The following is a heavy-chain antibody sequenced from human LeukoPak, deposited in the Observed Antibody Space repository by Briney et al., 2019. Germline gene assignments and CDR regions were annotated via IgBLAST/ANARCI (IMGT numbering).Heavy chain of an antibody. V-gene: IGHV4-38-2*02. J-gene: IGHJ5*02. Sequence: SETLSLTCTVSGGSISSGYYWGWIRQPPGKGLEWIGSIYHSGSTYYNPSLKSRVTISVDTSKNQFSLKLSSVTAADTAVYYCARARGDYYGSGSYSWFDPWGQGTLVTVSS. CDR3: ARARGDYYGSGSYSWFDP. D-gene: IGHD3-10*01. CDR2: IYHSGST. CDR1: GGSISSGYY.